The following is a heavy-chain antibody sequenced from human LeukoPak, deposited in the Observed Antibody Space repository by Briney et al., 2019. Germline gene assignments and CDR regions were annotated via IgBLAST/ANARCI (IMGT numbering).Heavy chain of an antibody. Sequence: GGSLRLSCAASGFAFSRHGIHWVRQAPGKGLEWVSAISGSGGSTYYADSVKGRFTISRDNSKNTLYLQMNSLRAEDTAVYYRAKGAATSYFDYWGQGTLVTVSS. CDR3: AKGAATSYFDY. CDR1: GFAFSRHG. CDR2: ISGSGGST. D-gene: IGHD6-25*01. V-gene: IGHV3-23*01. J-gene: IGHJ4*02.